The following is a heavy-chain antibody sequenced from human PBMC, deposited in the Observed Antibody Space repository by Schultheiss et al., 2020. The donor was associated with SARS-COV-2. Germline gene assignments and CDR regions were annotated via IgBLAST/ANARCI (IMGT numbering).Heavy chain of an antibody. J-gene: IGHJ5*02. D-gene: IGHD3-3*01. CDR2: ISAYNGNT. V-gene: IGHV1-18*04. CDR1: GYTFTSYG. CDR3: ARSPPRAGVGDWLDT. Sequence: ASVKVSCKASGYTFTSYGISWVRQAPGQGLEWMGWISAYNGNTNYAQKLQGRVTMTRNTSISTVYMELASLSPDDTAVYYCARSPPRAGVGDWLDTWGQGTLVTVSS.